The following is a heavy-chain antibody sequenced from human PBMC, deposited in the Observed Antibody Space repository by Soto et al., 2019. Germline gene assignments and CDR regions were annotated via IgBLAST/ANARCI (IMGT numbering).Heavy chain of an antibody. D-gene: IGHD6-6*01. CDR2: ISAYNGNT. J-gene: IGHJ3*02. V-gene: IGHV1-18*01. CDR1: GYTFTSSG. CDR3: AREDQYSSSSVSDAFDI. Sequence: GASVKVSCKDSGYTFTSSGSSWVRQAPGQGLEWMGWISAYNGNTNYAQKLQGRVTMTTDTSTSTAYMELRSLRSDDTAVYYCAREDQYSSSSVSDAFDIWGQGTMVTVSS.